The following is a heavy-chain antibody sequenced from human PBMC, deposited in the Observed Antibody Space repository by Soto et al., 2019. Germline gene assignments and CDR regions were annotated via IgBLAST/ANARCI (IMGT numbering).Heavy chain of an antibody. J-gene: IGHJ2*01. CDR2: ITPMFGTA. CDR3: AQTLGLAVAGPGRFDL. Sequence: QVQLVQSGAEVKKYGSSVKVSCKASGGTFSRYAISWVRQAPGQGLEWMGGITPMFGTANYAQKFQGRVTSTADEATSTADMELSSLRSDDTAVYYCAQTLGLAVAGPGRFDLWGRGTLVTVSS. CDR1: GGTFSRYA. V-gene: IGHV1-69*12. D-gene: IGHD6-19*01.